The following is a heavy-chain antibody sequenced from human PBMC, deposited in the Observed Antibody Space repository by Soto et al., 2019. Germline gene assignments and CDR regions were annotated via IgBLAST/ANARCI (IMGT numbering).Heavy chain of an antibody. D-gene: IGHD2-15*01. CDR1: GFTFSSYD. V-gene: IGHV3-30*18. CDR3: AKPVHGGNVYYNGMDV. CDR2: TSYDGSKK. Sequence: PGGSLRLSCAASGFTFSSYDMHWVRQAAGKGLEWVAVTSYDGSKKYYADSVKGRFTISRDNSKNTLYLQMNSLRGEDTAVYYCAKPVHGGNVYYNGMDVWGRRTTVTVSS. J-gene: IGHJ6*02.